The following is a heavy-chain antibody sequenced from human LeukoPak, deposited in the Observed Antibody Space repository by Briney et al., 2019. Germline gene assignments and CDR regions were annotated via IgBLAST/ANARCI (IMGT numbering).Heavy chain of an antibody. V-gene: IGHV6-1*01. Sequence: SQTLSLTCAISGDSVSSNSAVWNWTRQSPSRGLEWLGRTYYRSKWYNDYAVSVKSRITINPDTSKNQFSLQLISVTPEDTAVYYCARYDSSDYYGMDVWGQGTTVTVSS. J-gene: IGHJ6*02. CDR1: GDSVSSNSAV. CDR3: ARYDSSDYYGMDV. D-gene: IGHD3-22*01. CDR2: TYYRSKWYN.